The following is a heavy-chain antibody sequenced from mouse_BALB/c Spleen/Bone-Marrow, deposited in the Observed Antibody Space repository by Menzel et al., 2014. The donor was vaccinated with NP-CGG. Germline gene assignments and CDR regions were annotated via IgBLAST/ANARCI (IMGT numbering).Heavy chain of an antibody. D-gene: IGHD2-13*01. V-gene: IGHV2-6-7*01. CDR2: IWGDGST. J-gene: IGHJ1*01. CDR3: ARDRRGLRYFDV. Sequence: VQLVESGPGLVAPSQSLSITCTVSGFPLTGYGVNWVRQPPGKGLEWLGKIWGDGSTDYNSPLKSRLSIIKDNSKSQVFLKMNSLQTDDTARYYCARDRRGLRYFDVWGAGTTVTVSS. CDR1: GFPLTGYG.